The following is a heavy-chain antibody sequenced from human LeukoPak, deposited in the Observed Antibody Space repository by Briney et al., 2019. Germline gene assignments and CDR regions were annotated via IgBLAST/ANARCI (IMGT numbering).Heavy chain of an antibody. CDR1: DVSFRSYY. CDR2: ISYSGTI. D-gene: IGHD3-9*01. CDR3: ARDNDSGLSYFDY. V-gene: IGHV4-59*13. J-gene: IGHJ4*02. Sequence: PSETLSLTCSVSDVSFRSYYGSGIREPPGEGLEWVGHISYSGTIQSPPSIQSRVTISVDVPNNPFSLTLRSVPAADTAVYYCARDNDSGLSYFDYWGQGTLVTVSS.